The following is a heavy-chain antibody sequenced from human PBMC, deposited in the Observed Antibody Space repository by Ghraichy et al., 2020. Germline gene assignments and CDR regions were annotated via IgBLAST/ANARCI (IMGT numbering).Heavy chain of an antibody. J-gene: IGHJ6*02. CDR2: ISAYNGNT. Sequence: ASVKVSCKASGYTFTSYGISWVRQAPGQGLEWMGWISAYNGNTNYAQKLQGRVTMTTDTSTSTAYMELRSLRSDDTAVYYCARDASAAAGTDHSLYYYYYGMDVWGQGTTVTVSS. CDR3: ARDASAAAGTDHSLYYYYYGMDV. D-gene: IGHD6-13*01. V-gene: IGHV1-18*01. CDR1: GYTFTSYG.